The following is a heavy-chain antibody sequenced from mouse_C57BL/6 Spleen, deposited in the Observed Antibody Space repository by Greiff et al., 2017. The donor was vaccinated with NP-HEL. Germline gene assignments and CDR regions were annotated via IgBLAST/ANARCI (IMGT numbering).Heavy chain of an antibody. CDR3: ARKYYGSSSFYY. V-gene: IGHV14-2*01. J-gene: IGHJ2*01. CDR1: GFNITDYY. Sequence: EVQLQQSGAELVKPGASVKLSCTASGFNITDYYMHWVKQRPAQGLEWIGRIDPADGDTNSAPNFQGKAPITADTSSNTAYLQLSSLTSEDTAVYYCARKYYGSSSFYYWGQGTTLTVSS. CDR2: IDPADGDT. D-gene: IGHD1-1*01.